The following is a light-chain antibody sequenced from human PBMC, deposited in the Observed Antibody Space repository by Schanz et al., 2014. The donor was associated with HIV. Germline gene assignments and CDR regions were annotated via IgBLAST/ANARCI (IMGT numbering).Light chain of an antibody. Sequence: DIQMTQSPSSLSASVGDRVTITCRASQSINTFLNWYQQKSGKAPNLLIYAASSLQSGVPSRFSGSGSGTDFTLTISSRQPEDSAVYFCQQSAGDPTFGQGTRLEIK. CDR3: QQSAGDPT. J-gene: IGKJ5*01. CDR1: QSINTF. V-gene: IGKV1-39*01. CDR2: AAS.